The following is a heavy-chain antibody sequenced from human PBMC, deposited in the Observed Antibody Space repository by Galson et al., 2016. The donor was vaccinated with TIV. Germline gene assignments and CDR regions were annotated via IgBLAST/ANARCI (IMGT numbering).Heavy chain of an antibody. J-gene: IGHJ4*02. CDR3: TTRPGPGKPRIDS. V-gene: IGHV3-73*01. D-gene: IGHD1-14*01. Sequence: SLRLSCAVSGFTFSDSAMHWVRQASGKGLEWIGRINNKANTHATEYTASLKGRFTISSDDSRNTAYLQMNNRKTEDTAVYYCTTRPGPGKPRIDSWGQGTLVTVSS. CDR1: GFTFSDSA. CDR2: INNKANTHAT.